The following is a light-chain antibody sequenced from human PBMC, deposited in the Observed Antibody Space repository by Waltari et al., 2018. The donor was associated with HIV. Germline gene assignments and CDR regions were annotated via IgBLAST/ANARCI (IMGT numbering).Light chain of an antibody. Sequence: SYELTQPPSVSVSPGQTARHTCPGDALPEKYAYWYQQKSGQATVLVIFEDSKRPSGIPERFSGSISGTMTTLTISGSQVEDEADYYCYSTDSSGNPLFGGGTKLTVL. CDR3: YSTDSSGNPL. CDR2: EDS. J-gene: IGLJ2*01. V-gene: IGLV3-10*01. CDR1: ALPEKY.